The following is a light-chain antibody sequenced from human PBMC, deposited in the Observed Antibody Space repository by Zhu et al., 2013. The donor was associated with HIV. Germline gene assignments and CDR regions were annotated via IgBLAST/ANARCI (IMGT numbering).Light chain of an antibody. CDR2: SNN. CDR1: GSNIGGSYD. V-gene: IGLV1-40*01. J-gene: IGLJ1*01. CDR3: QSHDSTVSGLYV. Sequence: QSVLTQPASVSGAPGQRVTISCTGSGSNIGGSYDVHWYQHLPGVAPKLLIYSNNRRPSGVPERFSASKSGISASLAIAGLRAGDEGDYYCQSHDSTVSGLYVFGSGTKVTV.